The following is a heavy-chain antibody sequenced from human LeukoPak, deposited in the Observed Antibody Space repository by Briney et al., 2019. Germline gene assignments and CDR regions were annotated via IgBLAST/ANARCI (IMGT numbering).Heavy chain of an antibody. CDR2: INHSGST. D-gene: IGHD3-10*01. Sequence: SETLSLTCTVSGVSISSSSYFWAWIRQPPGKGLEWIGEINHSGSTNYNPSLKSRVTISVDTSKNQFSLKLSSVTAADTAVYYCARSLGGYYGSGSYSRRAREFDYWGQGTLVTVSS. CDR1: GVSISSSSYF. V-gene: IGHV4-39*07. J-gene: IGHJ4*02. CDR3: ARSLGGYYGSGSYSRRAREFDY.